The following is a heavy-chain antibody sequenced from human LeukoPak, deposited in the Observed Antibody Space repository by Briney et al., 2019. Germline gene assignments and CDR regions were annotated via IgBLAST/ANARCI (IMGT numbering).Heavy chain of an antibody. Sequence: GGSLRLSCAASGFTFSNAWMNWVRQAPGKGLEWVSYISSSSSTIYYADSVKGRFTISRDNAKNSLYLQMNSLRDEDTAVYYCARASPWFGELHLDYWGQGTLVTVSS. V-gene: IGHV3-48*02. CDR2: ISSSSSTI. D-gene: IGHD3-10*01. CDR3: ARASPWFGELHLDY. J-gene: IGHJ4*02. CDR1: GFTFSNAW.